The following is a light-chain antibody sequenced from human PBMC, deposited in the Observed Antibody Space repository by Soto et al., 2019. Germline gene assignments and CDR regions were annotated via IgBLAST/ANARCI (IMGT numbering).Light chain of an antibody. CDR3: SSQAVSSTLV. J-gene: IGLJ2*01. CDR2: DVS. CDR1: SSDVGGYNY. Sequence: QSALTQPASVSGSPGQSITISCTGTSSDVGGYNYVSWYQRHPGKAPKLMIYDVSNRPSGVSNRFSGSKSGNTASLTISGLQAEDEAHYYCSSQAVSSTLVFGGGTKVTVL. V-gene: IGLV2-14*01.